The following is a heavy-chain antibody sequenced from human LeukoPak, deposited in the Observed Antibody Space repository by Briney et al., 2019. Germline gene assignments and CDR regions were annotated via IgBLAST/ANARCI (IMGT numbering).Heavy chain of an antibody. J-gene: IGHJ4*02. CDR1: GYSFTSYW. D-gene: IGHD3-10*01. Sequence: GESLKICCKGSGYSFTSYWIGWVRQMPGKGLEWMGIIYPGDSDTRYSPSFQGQVTISADKSISTAYLQWSSLKASDTAMYYCARLGRYSSGSSSPSYFDYWGQGTLVTVSS. CDR3: ARLGRYSSGSSSPSYFDY. CDR2: IYPGDSDT. V-gene: IGHV5-51*01.